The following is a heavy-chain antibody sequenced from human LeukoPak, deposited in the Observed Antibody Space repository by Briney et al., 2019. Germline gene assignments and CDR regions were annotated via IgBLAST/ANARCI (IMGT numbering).Heavy chain of an antibody. D-gene: IGHD4-17*01. J-gene: IGHJ4*02. CDR2: IYYSGST. Sequence: SGTLSLTCTVSGGSISSSRYYWGWIRQPPGKGLEWIGSIYYSGSTYYNPSLKSRVTISVDTSKNQFSLKLSSVTAADTAVYYCAFGDYPYFDYWGQGNLVTVSP. CDR1: GGSISSSRYY. V-gene: IGHV4-39*01. CDR3: AFGDYPYFDY.